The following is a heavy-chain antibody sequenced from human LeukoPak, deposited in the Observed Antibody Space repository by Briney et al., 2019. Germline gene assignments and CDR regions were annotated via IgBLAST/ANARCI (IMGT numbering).Heavy chain of an antibody. D-gene: IGHD5-12*01. CDR2: ISGGGAVT. Sequence: GGSLRLSCAASGFTFSSYAMSWVRQAPGKGLEWVSSISGGGAVTYYADSVKGRFTISRDNSKNTVYLQMDSLRAEDTAVYYCAKEPRVATIEIFDYWGQGTLVTVSS. V-gene: IGHV3-23*01. J-gene: IGHJ4*02. CDR3: AKEPRVATIEIFDY. CDR1: GFTFSSYA.